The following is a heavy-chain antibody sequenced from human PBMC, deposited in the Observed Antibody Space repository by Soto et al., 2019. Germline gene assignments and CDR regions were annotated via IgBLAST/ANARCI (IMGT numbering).Heavy chain of an antibody. D-gene: IGHD3-3*01. V-gene: IGHV1-2*02. CDR1: GYTFADFY. CDR2: MNPNTGGA. Sequence: QVQLVQSGAELKKPGASVRVSCKTSGYTFADFYIHWVRQAPGQGFEWMGWMNPNTGGAVYAQKFLGRVAMTRDKSISTAYIELSRMSSNDTSVYFCATSTYDNFSGGSFWGQGTQVTVSS. J-gene: IGHJ4*02. CDR3: ATSTYDNFSGGSF.